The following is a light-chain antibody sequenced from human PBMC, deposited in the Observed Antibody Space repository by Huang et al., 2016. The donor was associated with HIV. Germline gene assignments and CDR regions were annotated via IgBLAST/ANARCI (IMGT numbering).Light chain of an antibody. J-gene: IGKJ2*01. CDR2: GAS. Sequence: DTVMTQTPATLSVSPGARATLSCRASQGVGSKLAWFQQKPGQAPSRLIHGASTRATGIPARFSGSGSGTEFTLTISSLQSEDFAVYYCQQYNNWPYTFGQGTKLEIK. V-gene: IGKV3-15*01. CDR1: QGVGSK. CDR3: QQYNNWPYT.